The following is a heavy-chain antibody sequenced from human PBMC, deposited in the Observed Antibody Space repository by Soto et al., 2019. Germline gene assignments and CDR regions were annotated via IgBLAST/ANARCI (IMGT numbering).Heavy chain of an antibody. CDR3: ARPIAAAGNLDAFDI. D-gene: IGHD6-13*01. V-gene: IGHV1-69*01. Sequence: QVQLVQSGAEVKKPGSSVKVSCKASGGTFSSYAISWVRLAPGQGLEWMGGIIPIFGTANYAQKFQGRVTITADESTITAYMELSSLRSEDTAVYYCARPIAAAGNLDAFDIWGQGTMVTVSS. J-gene: IGHJ3*02. CDR2: IIPIFGTA. CDR1: GGTFSSYA.